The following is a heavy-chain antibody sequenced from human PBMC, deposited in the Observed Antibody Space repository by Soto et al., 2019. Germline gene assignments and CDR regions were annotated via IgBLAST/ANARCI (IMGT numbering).Heavy chain of an antibody. CDR3: AIAARPKGYFDY. CDR2: MNPNSGNT. Sequence: PSASVKVSCKASGYTFTSYDINWVRQATGQGLEWMGWMNPNSGNTGYAQKFQGRVTMTRNTSISTAYMELSSLRSEDTAVYYCAIAARPKGYFDYWGQGTLVTVSS. V-gene: IGHV1-8*01. J-gene: IGHJ4*02. CDR1: GYTFTSYD. D-gene: IGHD6-6*01.